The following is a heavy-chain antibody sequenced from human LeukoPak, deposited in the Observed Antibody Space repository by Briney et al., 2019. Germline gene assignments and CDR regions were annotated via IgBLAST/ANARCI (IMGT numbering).Heavy chain of an antibody. V-gene: IGHV4-34*01. CDR2: INHSGST. D-gene: IGHD6-6*01. Sequence: SETLSLTCAVYGGPFSGYYWSWIRQPPGKGLEWIGEINHSGSTNYNPSLKSRVTISVDTSKNQFSLKLSSVTAADTAVYYCARLGIAARRGDYWGQGTLVTVSS. CDR1: GGPFSGYY. CDR3: ARLGIAARRGDY. J-gene: IGHJ4*02.